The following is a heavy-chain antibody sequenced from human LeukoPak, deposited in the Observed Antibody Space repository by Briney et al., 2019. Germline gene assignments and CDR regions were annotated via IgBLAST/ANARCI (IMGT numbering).Heavy chain of an antibody. V-gene: IGHV4-30-2*01. CDR3: ARTPTYCGGDCYYFDP. D-gene: IGHD2-21*02. CDR1: GGSIRSSYYS. Sequence: SETLSLTCTVSGGSIRSSYYSWSWIRQPPGKGLEWIGYIHHTGSTYYNPSLKSRVTISVDRSKNQFSLKLSSVTAADTAMYFCARTPTYCGGDCYYFDPWGQGTLVTVSS. J-gene: IGHJ5*02. CDR2: IHHTGST.